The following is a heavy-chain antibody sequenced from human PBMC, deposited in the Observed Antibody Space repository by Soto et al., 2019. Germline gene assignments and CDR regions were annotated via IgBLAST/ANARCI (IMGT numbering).Heavy chain of an antibody. J-gene: IGHJ3*02. Sequence: QVQLQESGPGLVKPSGTLSLTCAVSGGSISSSNWWSWVRQPPGKGLEWIGEIYHSGSTNYNPSLKCRVTISVDKSKNQFSLKLSSVTAADTAVYYCARANDYGGKGAEKEVDAFDIWGQGTMVTVSS. CDR1: GGSISSSNW. D-gene: IGHD4-17*01. CDR2: IYHSGST. CDR3: ARANDYGGKGAEKEVDAFDI. V-gene: IGHV4-4*02.